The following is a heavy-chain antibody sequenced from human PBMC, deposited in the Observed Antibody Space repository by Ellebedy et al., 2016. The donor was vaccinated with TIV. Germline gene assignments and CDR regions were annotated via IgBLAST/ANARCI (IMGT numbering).Heavy chain of an antibody. CDR3: ARGAPTYYDFYYYYGMDV. CDR2: ISSSSSYI. J-gene: IGHJ6*02. V-gene: IGHV3-21*01. Sequence: GGSLRLFCAASGFTFSSYSMNWVRQAPGKGLEWVSSISSSSSYIYYADSVKGRFTISRDNAKNSLYLQMNSLRAEDTAVYYCARGAPTYYDFYYYYGMDVWGQGTTVTVSS. CDR1: GFTFSSYS. D-gene: IGHD3-3*01.